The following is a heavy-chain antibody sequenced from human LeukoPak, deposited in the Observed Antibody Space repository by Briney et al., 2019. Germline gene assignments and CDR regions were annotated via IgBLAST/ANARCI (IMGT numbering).Heavy chain of an antibody. Sequence: SQTLSLTCTVSGASIRSGDYYWSWIRQPPGKGLEWIGYIYDSGSTYYNPSLKSRITISVDTSENRFSLKLSSVTATDTAVYYCASRRGQALDYWGQGTLVTVSS. D-gene: IGHD3-10*01. CDR1: GASIRSGDYY. CDR2: IYDSGST. CDR3: ASRRGQALDY. V-gene: IGHV4-30-4*01. J-gene: IGHJ4*02.